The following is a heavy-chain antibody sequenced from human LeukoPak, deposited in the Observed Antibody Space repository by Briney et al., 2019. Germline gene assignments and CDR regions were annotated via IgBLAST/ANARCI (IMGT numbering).Heavy chain of an antibody. Sequence: GGSLRLSSAASGFTFSNYAMSWVRQAPGKGLEWVSTVSGSGLSTYSADSVKGRFTISRDNSKNTLSLQMNSLRAEDTAVYYCAKDRISVAAPYNWFDPWGQGTLVTVSS. V-gene: IGHV3-23*01. CDR3: AKDRISVAAPYNWFDP. D-gene: IGHD6-19*01. CDR1: GFTFSNYA. CDR2: VSGSGLST. J-gene: IGHJ5*02.